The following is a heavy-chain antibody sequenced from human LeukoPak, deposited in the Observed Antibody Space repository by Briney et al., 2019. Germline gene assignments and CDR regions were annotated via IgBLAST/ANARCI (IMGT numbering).Heavy chain of an antibody. V-gene: IGHV1-2*02. CDR3: ARFWSGYRHLLDY. Sequence: GASVKVSCKASGYTFTGYYMHWVRQAPGQGLEWMGWINPNSGGTNYAQKFQGRVTMTRDTSISTAYMELRSLRSDDTAVYYCARFWSGYRHLLDYWGQGTLVTVSS. CDR1: GYTFTGYY. D-gene: IGHD5-24*01. J-gene: IGHJ4*02. CDR2: INPNSGGT.